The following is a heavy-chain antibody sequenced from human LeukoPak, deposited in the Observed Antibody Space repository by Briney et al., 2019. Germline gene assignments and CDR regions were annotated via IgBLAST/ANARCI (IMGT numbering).Heavy chain of an antibody. D-gene: IGHD6-13*01. CDR1: GFTFSSYA. J-gene: IGHJ4*02. CDR3: ARARPLAAAGLDY. Sequence: GGSLRLSCAASGFTFSSYAMHWVRQAPGKGLEWVAVISYDGSNKYYADSVKGRFTISRDNSKNTLYLQMNSLRAEDTAVYYFARARPLAAAGLDYWGQGTLVTVSS. V-gene: IGHV3-30-3*01. CDR2: ISYDGSNK.